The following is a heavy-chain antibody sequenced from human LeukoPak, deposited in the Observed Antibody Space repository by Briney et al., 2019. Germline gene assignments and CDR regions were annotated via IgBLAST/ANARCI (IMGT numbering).Heavy chain of an antibody. D-gene: IGHD3-9*01. J-gene: IGHJ4*02. Sequence: PSETLSLTCAVCGGSFSGYYWSWIRQPPGKGLEWIGEINHSGSTNYNPSLKSRVTISVDTSKNQFSLKLSSVTAADTAVYYCARKLRYFDWWGQGTLVTVSS. CDR3: ARKLRYFDW. CDR2: INHSGST. CDR1: GGSFSGYY. V-gene: IGHV4-34*01.